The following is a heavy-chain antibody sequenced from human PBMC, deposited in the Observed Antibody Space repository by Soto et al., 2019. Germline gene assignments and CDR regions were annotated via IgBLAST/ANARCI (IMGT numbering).Heavy chain of an antibody. CDR3: ARDAMSPCPYSNSRYFDY. D-gene: IGHD4-4*01. CDR1: GGSIPRGGYY. V-gene: IGHV4-31*03. Sequence: SLTCTVSGGSIPRGGYYWSWIRQHPGKGLEWIVYIYHIGDTYYNPSLRRRLTMSVDTSKNQFSLRLTSVTAADTAVYYCARDAMSPCPYSNSRYFDYWGQGTLVTVSS. CDR2: IYHIGDT. J-gene: IGHJ4*02.